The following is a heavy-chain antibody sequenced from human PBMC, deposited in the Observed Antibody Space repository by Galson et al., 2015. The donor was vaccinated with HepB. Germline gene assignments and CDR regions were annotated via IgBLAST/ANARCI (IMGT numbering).Heavy chain of an antibody. CDR3: AKDLGSGWLGTLDY. Sequence: SLRLSCAASGFTFSSYGMHWVRQAPGKGLEWVAVISYDGSNKYYADSVKGRFTISRDNSKNTLYLQMNSLRAEDTAVYYCAKDLGSGWLGTLDYWGQGTLVTVSS. J-gene: IGHJ4*02. CDR1: GFTFSSYG. V-gene: IGHV3-30*18. D-gene: IGHD6-19*01. CDR2: ISYDGSNK.